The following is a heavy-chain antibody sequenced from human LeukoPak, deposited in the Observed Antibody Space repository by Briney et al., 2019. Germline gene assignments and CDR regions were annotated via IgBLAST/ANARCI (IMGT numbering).Heavy chain of an antibody. CDR1: GYTFAGYY. CDR3: ARDSSPWLRTPHYYYMDV. V-gene: IGHV1-2*02. Sequence: GASVRVSCKASGYTFAGYYLHWVRQAPAQGLEWLGWLNPNSGATHYAQKFQGRVTMTRDTSISTAYMELSRLRSDDTAVYYCARDSSPWLRTPHYYYMDVWGKGTTVTVSS. J-gene: IGHJ6*03. D-gene: IGHD5-12*01. CDR2: LNPNSGAT.